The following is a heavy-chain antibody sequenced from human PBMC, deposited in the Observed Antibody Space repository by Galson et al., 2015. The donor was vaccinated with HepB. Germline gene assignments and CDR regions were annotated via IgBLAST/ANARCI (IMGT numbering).Heavy chain of an antibody. CDR1: GYTFTDYY. D-gene: IGHD3-10*01. J-gene: IGHJ4*02. CDR2: INPKTGGT. Sequence: VKVSCKASGYTFTDYYIHWVRQAPGRGLEWMGWINPKTGGTNYAQRLQGRATLTRDTSISTTYMEVKRLRSDDTAVYYCSRARGRFGELYWDYWGQGSLVTVSS. V-gene: IGHV1-2*02. CDR3: SRARGRFGELYWDY.